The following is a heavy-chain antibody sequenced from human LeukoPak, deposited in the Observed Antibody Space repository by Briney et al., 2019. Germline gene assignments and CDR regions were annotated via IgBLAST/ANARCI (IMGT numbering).Heavy chain of an antibody. Sequence: SETLSLTCTVSGGSISSSSYYWGWIRQPPGKGLEWIGSIYYSGSTYYNPSLKSRVTISVDTSKNQFSLKLSSVTAADTAVYYCARRKHCGGDCLGNWFDPWGQGTLVTVSS. CDR2: IYYSGST. J-gene: IGHJ5*02. V-gene: IGHV4-39*01. CDR1: GGSISSSSYY. D-gene: IGHD2-21*02. CDR3: ARRKHCGGDCLGNWFDP.